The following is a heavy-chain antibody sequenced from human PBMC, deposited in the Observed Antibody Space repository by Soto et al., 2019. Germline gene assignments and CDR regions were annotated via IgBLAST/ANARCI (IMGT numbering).Heavy chain of an antibody. D-gene: IGHD3-22*01. J-gene: IGHJ5*02. CDR1: GFTVSSNY. CDR3: VGVGITMIDWAPHNWFDP. Sequence: PGGSLRLSCAASGFTVSSNYMSWVRQAPGKGLEWVSVIYSGGSTYYADSVKGRFTISRDNSKNTLYLQMNSLRAEDTAVYYCVGVGITMIDWAPHNWFDPWGQGTLVTVSS. CDR2: IYSGGST. V-gene: IGHV3-66*01.